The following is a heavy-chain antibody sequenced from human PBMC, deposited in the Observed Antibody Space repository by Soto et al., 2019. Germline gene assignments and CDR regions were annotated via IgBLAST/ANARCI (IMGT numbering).Heavy chain of an antibody. D-gene: IGHD5-18*01. CDR2: VNSDGSIT. Sequence: EVQLVESGGGLVQPGGSLRLSCAASGFDFTNSWMHWVRQAPGKGQVWVSHVNSDGSITTYADSVKGRFTISRDNAKNTVYLQMNSLRVEDTAVYYCTRDQRYSSAVWGQGTLVTVSS. V-gene: IGHV3-74*01. CDR3: TRDQRYSSAV. J-gene: IGHJ4*02. CDR1: GFDFTNSW.